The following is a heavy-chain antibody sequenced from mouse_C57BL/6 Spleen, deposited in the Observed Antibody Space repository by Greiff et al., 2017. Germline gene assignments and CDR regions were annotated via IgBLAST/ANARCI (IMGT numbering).Heavy chain of an antibody. CDR3: ARNYGSSYGYFDY. V-gene: IGHV5-16*01. J-gene: IGHJ2*01. CDR1: GFTFSDYY. CDR2: INYDGSST. D-gene: IGHD1-1*01. Sequence: EVQLVESEGGLVQPGSSMKLSCTASGFTFSDYYMAWVRQVPEKGLEWVANINYDGSSTYYLDSLKSRFIISRDNATNIPYLQMSSLKSEDTATYDCARNYGSSYGYFDYWGQGTTLTVSS.